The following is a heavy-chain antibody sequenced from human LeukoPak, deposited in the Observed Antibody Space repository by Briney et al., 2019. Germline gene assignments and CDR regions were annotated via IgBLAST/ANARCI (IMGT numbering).Heavy chain of an antibody. CDR1: GFTFSSYA. V-gene: IGHV3-23*01. Sequence: GGSLRLSCAASGFTFSSYAMSWVRQAPGKGLELVSAISGSGGSTYYADSVKGRFTISRDNSKNTLYLQMNSLRAEDTAVYYCYGSGSYYNDLDYWGQGTLVTVSS. CDR2: ISGSGGST. CDR3: YGSGSYYNDLDY. D-gene: IGHD3-10*01. J-gene: IGHJ4*02.